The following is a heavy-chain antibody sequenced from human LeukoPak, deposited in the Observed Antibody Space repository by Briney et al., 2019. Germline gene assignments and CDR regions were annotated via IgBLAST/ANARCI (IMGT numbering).Heavy chain of an antibody. D-gene: IGHD5-18*01. CDR2: INHSGST. CDR3: ARGAMAVY. V-gene: IGHV4-34*01. J-gene: IGHJ4*02. CDR1: GGSFSGYY. Sequence: PSETLSLTCAVYGGSFSGYYWSWIRQPPGKGLEWIGEINHSGSTNYNPSLKSRVTISVDTSKNQFSLKLSSVTAADTAVYYCARGAMAVYWGQGTLVTVSS.